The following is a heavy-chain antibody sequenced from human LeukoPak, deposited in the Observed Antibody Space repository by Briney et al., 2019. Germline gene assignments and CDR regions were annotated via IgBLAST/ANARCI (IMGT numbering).Heavy chain of an antibody. CDR1: GGSITSGNYY. Sequence: PSETLSLTCTVSGGSITSGNYYWSWIRQPPGKGLEWIGYIFYTGSTNYSPSLKGRVSISVDTFKNQFSLKLSSVTAADTAVYYCARKYPDHWFDPWGQGTLVTVSS. CDR2: IFYTGST. CDR3: ARKYPDHWFDP. J-gene: IGHJ5*02. D-gene: IGHD6-6*01. V-gene: IGHV4-30-4*01.